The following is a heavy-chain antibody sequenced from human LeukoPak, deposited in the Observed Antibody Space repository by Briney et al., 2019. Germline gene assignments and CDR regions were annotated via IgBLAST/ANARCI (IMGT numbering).Heavy chain of an antibody. CDR3: AVDSSGYLGAFDI. CDR1: GGSISSGGYY. V-gene: IGHV4-31*03. D-gene: IGHD3-22*01. Sequence: PAETLSLTCTVSGGSISSGGYYWSWMRQHPGKGLEWLGYIYYNGSTYYNPSLKSRVTISEGTAKNQFALELSSVSATDTAVEYCAVDSSGYLGAFDIWGQGTMVTVSS. J-gene: IGHJ3*02. CDR2: IYYNGST.